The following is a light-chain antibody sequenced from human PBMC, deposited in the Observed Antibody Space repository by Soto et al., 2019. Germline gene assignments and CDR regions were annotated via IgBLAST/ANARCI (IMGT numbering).Light chain of an antibody. J-gene: IGKJ3*01. CDR2: DAS. Sequence: DIQMTQSPSSLSASVGDRVTITCQASHDISNYLNWYQQKPGKAPKLLIYDASNLETGVPSRFSGSGSGTDFTFTISSLEPEDIATYYCQQYDNVHPTLGPGTKVDIK. CDR3: QQYDNVHPT. V-gene: IGKV1-33*01. CDR1: HDISNY.